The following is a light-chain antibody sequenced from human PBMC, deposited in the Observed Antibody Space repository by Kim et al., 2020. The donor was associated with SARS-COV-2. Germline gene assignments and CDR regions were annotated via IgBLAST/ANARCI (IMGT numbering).Light chain of an antibody. CDR1: STNIGNNY. Sequence: GQEVTLPCSGSSTNIGNNYGSWYQQLPGTAPKRLIYDNNKRPSGIPDRFSGSKSGTSAALGITGLQTGDEADFYCGTWDASLGGLVFGGGTQLTVL. CDR2: DNN. V-gene: IGLV1-51*01. J-gene: IGLJ2*01. CDR3: GTWDASLGGLV.